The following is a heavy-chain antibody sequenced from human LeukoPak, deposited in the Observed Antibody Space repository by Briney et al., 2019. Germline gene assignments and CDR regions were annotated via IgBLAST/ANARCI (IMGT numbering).Heavy chain of an antibody. CDR1: GFTFSRSG. J-gene: IGHJ6*03. Sequence: GRSLRLSCATSGFTFSRSGMQRVRQAPGKGLERVAVTHNDGTFGQYVDSVKGRFTISKDNSQNILYLHMDNLGDDDTAVYYCAKEGYPFRGYLDVWGKGTTVIVSS. V-gene: IGHV3-33*06. CDR3: AKEGYPFRGYLDV. D-gene: IGHD1-1*01. CDR2: THNDGTFG.